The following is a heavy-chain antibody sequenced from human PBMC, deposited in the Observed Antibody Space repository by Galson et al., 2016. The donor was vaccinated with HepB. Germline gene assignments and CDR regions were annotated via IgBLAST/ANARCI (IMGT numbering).Heavy chain of an antibody. CDR1: GFTVSHKY. J-gene: IGHJ4*02. V-gene: IGHV3-53*01. CDR3: VSQGAYIQDGLYY. CDR2: IYTGGST. Sequence: SLRLSCAASGFTVSHKYMSCVRPAPGKGLGWVTGIYTGGSTYYAASVKGRFTISRDNSKNTLYLPMNSLRAGDTAVYYCVSQGAYIQDGLYYWGQGTPVTVSS. D-gene: IGHD3-16*01.